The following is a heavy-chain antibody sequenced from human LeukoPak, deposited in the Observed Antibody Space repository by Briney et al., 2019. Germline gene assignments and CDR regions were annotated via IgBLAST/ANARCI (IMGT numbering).Heavy chain of an antibody. V-gene: IGHV3-7*03. D-gene: IGHD2-21*02. CDR2: INRDGSKN. CDR3: ARDSSPYCGDDCYFDAFDL. CDR1: EFAFGSYW. J-gene: IGHJ3*01. Sequence: GGSLRLSCAASEFAFGSYWMTWVRQAPGKGLEWVANINRDGSKNHFVDSVKGRFTISRDNAKNFLYLQMNSLRAEDTAVYFCARDSSPYCGDDCYFDAFDLWGQGTMVTVSS.